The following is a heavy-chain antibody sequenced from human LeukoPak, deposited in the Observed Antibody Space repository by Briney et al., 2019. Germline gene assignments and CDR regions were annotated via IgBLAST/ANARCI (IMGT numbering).Heavy chain of an antibody. V-gene: IGHV3-66*04. D-gene: IGHD3-3*01. CDR2: IYSGGST. CDR3: AKPQEADLWVPDY. Sequence: GGSLRLSCAASEFSVGSNYMTWVRQAPGKGLEWVSLIYSGGSTYYADSVKGRFTISRDNSKNTLYLQMNSLRAEDTAVYYCAKPQEADLWVPDYWGQGTLVTVSS. J-gene: IGHJ4*02. CDR1: EFSVGSNY.